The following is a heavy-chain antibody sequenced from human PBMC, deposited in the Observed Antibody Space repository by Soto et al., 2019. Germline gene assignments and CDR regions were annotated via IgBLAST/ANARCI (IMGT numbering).Heavy chain of an antibody. CDR3: ASGVVDDYDSSGYYSGH. V-gene: IGHV3-74*01. Sequence: HPGGSLRLSWAASGFTFSSYWMHWVRQAPGKGLVWVSRINSDGSSTSYADSVKGRFTISRDNAKNTLYLQMNSLRAEDTAVYYCASGVVDDYDSSGYYSGHWGQGTLVTVSS. D-gene: IGHD3-22*01. CDR2: INSDGSST. CDR1: GFTFSSYW. J-gene: IGHJ4*02.